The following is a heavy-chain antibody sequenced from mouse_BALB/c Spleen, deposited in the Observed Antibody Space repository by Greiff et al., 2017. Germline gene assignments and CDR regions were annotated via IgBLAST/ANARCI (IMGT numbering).Heavy chain of an antibody. Sequence: EVQLVESGGDLVKPGGSLKLSCAASGFTFSSYGMSWVRQTPDKRLEWVATISSGGSYTYYPDSVKGRFTISRDNAKNTLYLQMSSLKSEDTAMYYCARHGGDYDTSLFDYWGQGTTLTVSS. D-gene: IGHD2-4*01. J-gene: IGHJ2*01. CDR3: ARHGGDYDTSLFDY. CDR1: GFTFSSYG. V-gene: IGHV5-6*01. CDR2: ISSGGSYT.